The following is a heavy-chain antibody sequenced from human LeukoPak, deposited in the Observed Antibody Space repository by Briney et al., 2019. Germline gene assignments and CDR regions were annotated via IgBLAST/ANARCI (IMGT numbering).Heavy chain of an antibody. CDR1: GGTFSSYA. CDR2: IIPIFGTA. J-gene: IGHJ5*02. D-gene: IGHD2-21*01. Sequence: SVKVSCKASGGTFSSYAISWVRQAPGQGLEWMGGIIPIFGTANYAQKFQGRVTITADESTSTAYMELSSLRSEDTAVYYCAREVGGYFQYNWFDPWGQGTLVTVSS. V-gene: IGHV1-69*01. CDR3: AREVGGYFQYNWFDP.